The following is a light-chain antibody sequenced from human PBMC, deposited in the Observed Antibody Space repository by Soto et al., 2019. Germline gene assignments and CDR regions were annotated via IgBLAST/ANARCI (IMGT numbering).Light chain of an antibody. CDR2: AAS. V-gene: IGKV1-9*01. J-gene: IGKJ1*01. CDR3: QQVNSYPWT. Sequence: DIQMTQSPSTLSASVGDRVTITCRASQGISSYLAWYQQKPGKAPKLLIYAASTLQSGVPSRFSGSGSGTEFTLTISSLQPEDFASYYCQQVNSYPWTFGQGTKVDIK. CDR1: QGISSY.